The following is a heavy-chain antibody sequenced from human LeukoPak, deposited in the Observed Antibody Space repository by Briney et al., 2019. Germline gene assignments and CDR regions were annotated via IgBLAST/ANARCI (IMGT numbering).Heavy chain of an antibody. CDR1: GDSFSTTSYF. CDR3: TRAPYNSKYYITD. CDR2: FYYTGTT. V-gene: IGHV4-39*07. D-gene: IGHD4-11*01. Sequence: SETLSLTCIVSGDSFSTTSYFWGWIRQPPGQGLEWIGTFYYTGTTYYNPSLKSRVSISEDTSKNRFFLNLTSLTAADTAIYYCTRAPYNSKYYITDWGRGTLVTVSS. J-gene: IGHJ4*02.